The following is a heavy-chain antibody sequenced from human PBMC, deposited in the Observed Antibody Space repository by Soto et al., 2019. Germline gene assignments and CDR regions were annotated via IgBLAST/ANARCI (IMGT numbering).Heavy chain of an antibody. Sequence: EVQLLESGGGLVQPGGSLRLSCEASGFTFSASAMSWVRQAPRKGLEWVSTISDSGSTYYADSVKGRFTISRHNSKNTLYLHMNSLRAEDTAVYHCAKVWGEDGYCTRTSCLYYFHHWGQGVLVTVSS. D-gene: IGHD2-2*03. CDR3: AKVWGEDGYCTRTSCLYYFHH. CDR2: ISDSGST. V-gene: IGHV3-23*01. J-gene: IGHJ4*02. CDR1: GFTFSASA.